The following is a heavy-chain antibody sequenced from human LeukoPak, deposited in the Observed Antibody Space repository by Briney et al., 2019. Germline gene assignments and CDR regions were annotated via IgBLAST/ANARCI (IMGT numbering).Heavy chain of an antibody. CDR3: VSQEVVPH. D-gene: IGHD2-15*01. V-gene: IGHV3-7*01. Sequence: GGSLRLSCAASGFSFTNYWMSWVRQAPGKGLEWVANVKEDGTTKHYADSVKGRFTISRHIAKNSLYLQMDSLRAEDTAVYYCVSQEVVPHWGQGTLVSVSS. J-gene: IGHJ4*02. CDR2: VKEDGTTK. CDR1: GFSFTNYW.